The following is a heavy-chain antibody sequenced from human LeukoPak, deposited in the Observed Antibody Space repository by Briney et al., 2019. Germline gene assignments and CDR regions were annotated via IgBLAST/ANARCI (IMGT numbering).Heavy chain of an antibody. Sequence: GGSLRLSCAASGFTFSSYAMSWVRQAPGKGPEWVSAISGSGGSPYYADSVKGRFTISRDNSKNTLYLQMNSLRAEDTAVYYCAKEYSSSWGYYYYYMDVWGKGTTVTVSS. CDR1: GFTFSSYA. J-gene: IGHJ6*03. CDR3: AKEYSSSWGYYYYYMDV. CDR2: ISGSGGSP. D-gene: IGHD6-13*01. V-gene: IGHV3-23*01.